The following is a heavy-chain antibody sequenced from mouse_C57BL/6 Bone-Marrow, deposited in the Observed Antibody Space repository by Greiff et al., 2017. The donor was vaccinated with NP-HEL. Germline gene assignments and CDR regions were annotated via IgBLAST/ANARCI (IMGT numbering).Heavy chain of an antibody. Sequence: VQLQQSGTVLARPGASVKMSCKTSGYTFTSYWMHWVKQRPGQGLEWIGAIYPGNSDTSYNQKFKGKAKLTAVTSASTAYMELSSLTNEDSAVYYCTRWDYYGSSYEGFAYWGQGTLVTVSA. CDR2: IYPGNSDT. CDR3: TRWDYYGSSYEGFAY. V-gene: IGHV1-5*01. CDR1: GYTFTSYW. D-gene: IGHD1-1*01. J-gene: IGHJ3*01.